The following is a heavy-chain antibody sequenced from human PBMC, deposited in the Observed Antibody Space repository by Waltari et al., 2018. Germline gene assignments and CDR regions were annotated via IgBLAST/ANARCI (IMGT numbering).Heavy chain of an antibody. J-gene: IGHJ6*02. D-gene: IGHD3-10*01. Sequence: QLQLQESGPGLVKPSETLSLTCTVSGGSISSSSYYWGWIRQPPGKGLEWIGSIYYRWSTYYNPSLKSRVTISVDTSKNQFSLKLSSVTAADTAVYYCARLYYYGSGSYYYYYYYGMDVWGQGTTVTVSS. CDR1: GGSISSSSYY. CDR2: IYYRWST. V-gene: IGHV4-39*01. CDR3: ARLYYYGSGSYYYYYYYGMDV.